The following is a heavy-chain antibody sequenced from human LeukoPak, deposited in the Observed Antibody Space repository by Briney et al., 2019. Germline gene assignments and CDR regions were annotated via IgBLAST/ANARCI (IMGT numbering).Heavy chain of an antibody. Sequence: ASVKVSCKASGGTFSSYAISWVRQAPGQGLEWMGGIIPIFGTANYVQKFQGRVTITADESTSTAYMELSSLRSEDTAVYYCARAYGWELLYFDYWGQGTLVTVSS. J-gene: IGHJ4*02. V-gene: IGHV1-69*13. CDR2: IIPIFGTA. CDR1: GGTFSSYA. D-gene: IGHD1-26*01. CDR3: ARAYGWELLYFDY.